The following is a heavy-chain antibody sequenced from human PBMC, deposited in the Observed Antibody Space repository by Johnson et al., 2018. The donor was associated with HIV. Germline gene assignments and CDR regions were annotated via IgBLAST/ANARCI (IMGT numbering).Heavy chain of an antibody. D-gene: IGHD1-26*01. CDR1: GFTFSSYA. CDR3: AREWELLGSAFDI. V-gene: IGHV3-30-3*01. J-gene: IGHJ3*02. Sequence: QMQLVESGGGVVQPGRSLRLSCAASGFTFSSYAMHWVRQAPGTGLEWVAVISYDGSNKYYADSVKGRFTISRDNSKNTLYLQMNSLRAEDTAVYYCAREWELLGSAFDIWGQGTMVTVSS. CDR2: ISYDGSNK.